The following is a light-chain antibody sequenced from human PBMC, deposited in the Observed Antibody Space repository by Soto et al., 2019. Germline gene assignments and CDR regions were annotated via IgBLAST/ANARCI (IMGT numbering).Light chain of an antibody. CDR1: QSISSY. V-gene: IGKV1-39*01. CDR3: QQSYSTPLT. CDR2: VAS. Sequence: DIQMTQSPSSLSASVGDRVTITCRASQSISSYLNWYQQKPGKAPKLLISVASSLQSGVPSRFSGSGSGTDFTLTISSLQPEDFVTYYCQQSYSTPLTFGGGTKVEIK. J-gene: IGKJ4*01.